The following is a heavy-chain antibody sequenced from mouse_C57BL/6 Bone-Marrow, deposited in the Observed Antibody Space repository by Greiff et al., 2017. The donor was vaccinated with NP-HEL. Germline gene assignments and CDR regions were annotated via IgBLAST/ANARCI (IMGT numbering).Heavy chain of an antibody. CDR2: IWRGGST. CDR3: AKKEGNWDAWFAY. CDR1: GFSLTSYG. D-gene: IGHD4-1*01. Sequence: VMLVESGPGLVQPSQSLSITCTVSGFSLTSYGVHWVRQSPGKGLEWLGVIWRGGSTDYNAAFMSRLSITKDNSKSQVFFKMNSLQADDTAIYYCAKKEGNWDAWFAYWGQGTLVTVSA. V-gene: IGHV2-5*01. J-gene: IGHJ3*01.